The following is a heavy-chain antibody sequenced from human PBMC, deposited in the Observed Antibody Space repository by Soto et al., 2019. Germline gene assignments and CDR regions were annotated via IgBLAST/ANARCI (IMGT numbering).Heavy chain of an antibody. Sequence: KTSETLSLTCTVSGGSISSYYWSWIRQPPGKGLESIGYIYYSGSTNYNPSLKSRVTISVDTSKNQFSLKLSSVTAADTAVYYCARDQIRGSSLDFWSGYYKGYYYYYGMDVWGQGTTVTVSS. V-gene: IGHV4-59*01. CDR3: ARDQIRGSSLDFWSGYYKGYYYYYGMDV. J-gene: IGHJ6*02. D-gene: IGHD3-3*01. CDR2: IYYSGST. CDR1: GGSISSYY.